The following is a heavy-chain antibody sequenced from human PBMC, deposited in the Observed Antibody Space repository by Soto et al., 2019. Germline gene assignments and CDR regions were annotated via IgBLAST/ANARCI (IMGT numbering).Heavy chain of an antibody. Sequence: SVKVSCKASGGTFSSYTISWVRQAPGQGLEWMGRIIPILGIANYAQKFQGRVTITADKSTSTAYMELSSLRSEDTAVYYCARADYDFWSGVNYYYMDVWGKGTTVTVSS. J-gene: IGHJ6*03. CDR3: ARADYDFWSGVNYYYMDV. V-gene: IGHV1-69*02. CDR2: IIPILGIA. CDR1: GGTFSSYT. D-gene: IGHD3-3*01.